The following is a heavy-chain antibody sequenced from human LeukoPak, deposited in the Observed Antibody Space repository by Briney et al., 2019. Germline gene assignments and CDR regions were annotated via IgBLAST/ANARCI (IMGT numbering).Heavy chain of an antibody. Sequence: GGSLSLSCIASGFTFITYSLNWVRQAPGKGLEWISYISSGGGTTHYADSVKGRFTISIDNAQNSLYLQMNSLRAEDTAMYYCARDPAGAGIYYVQWARETVVTVSS. CDR2: ISSGGGTT. D-gene: IGHD6-19*01. V-gene: IGHV3-48*01. J-gene: IGHJ4*02. CDR1: GFTFITYS. CDR3: ARDPAGAGIYYVQ.